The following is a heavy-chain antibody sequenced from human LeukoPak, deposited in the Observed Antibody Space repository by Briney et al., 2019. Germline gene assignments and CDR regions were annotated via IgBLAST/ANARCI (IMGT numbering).Heavy chain of an antibody. V-gene: IGHV1-2*02. CDR2: INPNSGGT. J-gene: IGHJ4*02. CDR1: GYTFTGYY. Sequence: ASVKVSCKASGYTFTGYYMHWVRQAPAQGLEWMGWINPNSGGTNYAQKFQGRVTMTRDTSISTAYMELSRLRSDDTAVYYCARRPPWAYYFDYWGQGTLVTVSS. D-gene: IGHD6-25*01. CDR3: ARRPPWAYYFDY.